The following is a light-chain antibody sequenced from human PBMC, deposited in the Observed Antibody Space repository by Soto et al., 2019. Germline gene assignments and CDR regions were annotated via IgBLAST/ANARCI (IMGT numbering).Light chain of an antibody. Sequence: QSALTQPASVSGSPGQSISISCTGTSSDVGSYNFVSWYQQYPGKAPKLIIYEGNKRPSGVSNRFSGSKSGNTASLTISGLQAEDEADYYCCSYAGSSTLYVFGTGTKLTVL. V-gene: IGLV2-23*01. CDR1: SSDVGSYNF. CDR3: CSYAGSSTLYV. J-gene: IGLJ1*01. CDR2: EGN.